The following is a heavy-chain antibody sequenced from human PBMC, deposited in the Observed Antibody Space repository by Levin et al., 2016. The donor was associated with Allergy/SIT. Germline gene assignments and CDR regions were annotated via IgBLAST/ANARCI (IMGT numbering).Heavy chain of an antibody. D-gene: IGHD4-17*01. J-gene: IGHJ4*02. CDR2: ISGSGGST. Sequence: GGSLRLSCAASGFTFSSYAMSWVRQAPGKGLEWVSAISGSGGSTYYADSVKGRFTISRDNSKNTLYLQMNSLRAEDTAVYYCAKDLMDYGENEGEFDYWGQGTLVTVSS. CDR1: GFTFSSYA. V-gene: IGHV3-23*01. CDR3: AKDLMDYGENEGEFDY.